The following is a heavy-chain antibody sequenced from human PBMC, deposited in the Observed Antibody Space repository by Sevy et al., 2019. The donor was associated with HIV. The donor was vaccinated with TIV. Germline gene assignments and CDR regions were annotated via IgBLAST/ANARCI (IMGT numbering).Heavy chain of an antibody. Sequence: GGSLRLSCAASGFSVSSHAMHWVRQAPGKGLDSVSVITPNGDSTYYADSVKGRFTISRDNSKNTLDLQMSSLRAEDAAVYYCVFGLLYWGQGALVTVSS. J-gene: IGHJ4*02. CDR3: VFGLLY. D-gene: IGHD1-26*01. CDR1: GFSVSSHA. V-gene: IGHV3-64D*06. CDR2: ITPNGDST.